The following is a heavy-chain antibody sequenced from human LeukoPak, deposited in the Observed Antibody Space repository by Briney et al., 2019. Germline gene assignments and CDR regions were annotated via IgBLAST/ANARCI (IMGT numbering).Heavy chain of an antibody. CDR2: ISYDGSNK. J-gene: IGHJ4*02. V-gene: IGHV3-30*03. CDR3: SAWSRSYYFDY. Sequence: QPGRSLRLSCAASGITFSSYGMHWVRQAPGKGLEWVAVISYDGSNKYYADSVKGRFTISRDNSKNTLYLQMNSLRAEDTAVYYCSAWSRSYYFDYWGQGTLVTVSS. CDR1: GITFSSYG. D-gene: IGHD2-8*02.